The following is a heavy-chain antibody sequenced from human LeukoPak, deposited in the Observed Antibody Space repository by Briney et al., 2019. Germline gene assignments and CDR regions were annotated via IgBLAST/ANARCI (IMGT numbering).Heavy chain of an antibody. J-gene: IGHJ3*02. CDR3: ARAGGSYYSDAFDI. CDR1: GGSISSYY. CDR2: IYYSGST. D-gene: IGHD1-26*01. Sequence: PSETLSLTCTVSGGSISSYYWSWIRQPPGKGLEWIGYIYYSGSTNYNPSLKSRVTISVDTSKNQFSLKLSSATAADTAVYYCARAGGSYYSDAFDIWGQGTMVTVSS. V-gene: IGHV4-59*01.